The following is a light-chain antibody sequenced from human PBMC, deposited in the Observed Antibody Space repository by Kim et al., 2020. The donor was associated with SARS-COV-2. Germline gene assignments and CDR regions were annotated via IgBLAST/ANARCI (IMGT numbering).Light chain of an antibody. CDR2: GAS. CDR3: QQYGSSPLT. J-gene: IGKJ4*01. Sequence: PGESATLSCRARQSCSSSYLAWYQQKPGQAPRLLIYGASSRATGIPDRFSGSGSGTDFTLTISRLEPEDFAVYYCQQYGSSPLTFGGGTKVDIK. V-gene: IGKV3-20*01. CDR1: QSCSSSY.